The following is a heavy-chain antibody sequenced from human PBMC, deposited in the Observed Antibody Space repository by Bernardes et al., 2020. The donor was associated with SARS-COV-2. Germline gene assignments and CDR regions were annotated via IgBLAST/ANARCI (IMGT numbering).Heavy chain of an antibody. CDR1: GFTFSSYG. J-gene: IGHJ6*01. V-gene: IGHV3-30*03. Sequence: GGSLRLPCAASGFTFSSYGMHWVRQAPGKGVEWVAAISYDGSNKYYADSVKGRFTISRDKSKNTLYLQMDSLRAEDTAVHYCATEEVHTVTTETYYYYGRDLWGQETTVTVAS. CDR3: ATEEVHTVTTETYYYYGRDL. CDR2: ISYDGSNK. D-gene: IGHD4-4*01.